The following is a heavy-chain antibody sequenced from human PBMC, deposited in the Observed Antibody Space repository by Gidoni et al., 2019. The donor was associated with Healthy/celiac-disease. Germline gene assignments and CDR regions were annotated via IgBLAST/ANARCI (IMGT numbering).Heavy chain of an antibody. D-gene: IGHD3-3*01. Sequence: GRFTISRDNSKNTLYLQMNSLRAEDTAVYYCAKDRSKRITIFGVVITDYWGQGTLVTVSS. J-gene: IGHJ4*02. CDR3: AKDRSKRITIFGVVITDY. V-gene: IGHV3-23*01.